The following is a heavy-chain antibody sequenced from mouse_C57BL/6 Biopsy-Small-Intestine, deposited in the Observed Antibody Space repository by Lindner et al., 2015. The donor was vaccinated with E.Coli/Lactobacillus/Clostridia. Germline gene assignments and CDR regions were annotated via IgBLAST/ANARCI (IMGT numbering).Heavy chain of an antibody. CDR1: GYTFTDYY. D-gene: IGHD1-1*01. V-gene: IGHV1-84*02. CDR2: INPNSGGT. CDR3: ARGFDLRVDITLIPAAMYY. J-gene: IGHJ4*01. Sequence: SVKVSCKASGYTFTDYYIHWVRQAPGQGLEWMGWINPNSGGTNYAQKFQGWVTMTRDTSISTAYMELSRLKSDDTAVYYCARGFDLRVDITLIPAAMYYWGQGTLVTVSS.